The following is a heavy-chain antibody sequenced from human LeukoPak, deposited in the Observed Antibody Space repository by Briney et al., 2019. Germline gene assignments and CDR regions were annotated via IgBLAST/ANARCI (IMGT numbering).Heavy chain of an antibody. D-gene: IGHD2-2*01. Sequence: GASVKVSCKASGYTFTSYDINWVRQATGQGLEWMGWMNPNSGNTGYAQKFQGRVTITRNTSISTAYMELSSLRSEDTAVYHCARGPLIVVVPAAIGTTTAYYFDYWGQGTLVTVSS. J-gene: IGHJ4*02. V-gene: IGHV1-8*03. CDR3: ARGPLIVVVPAAIGTTTAYYFDY. CDR1: GYTFTSYD. CDR2: MNPNSGNT.